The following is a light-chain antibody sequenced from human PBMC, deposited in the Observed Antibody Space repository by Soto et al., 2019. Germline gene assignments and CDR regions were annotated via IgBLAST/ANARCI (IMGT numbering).Light chain of an antibody. J-gene: IGLJ1*01. V-gene: IGLV2-11*01. CDR1: SSDVGAYNY. Sequence: QSALTQPRSVSGSPGQSVTISCTGGSSDVGAYNYVSWYQQHPGKAPKLMIYDVTKRPSGVPDRFSGSKSGNTASLTISGLQADDEADYYCQSYDSSLSLRVFGTGTKVTVL. CDR3: QSYDSSLSLRV. CDR2: DVT.